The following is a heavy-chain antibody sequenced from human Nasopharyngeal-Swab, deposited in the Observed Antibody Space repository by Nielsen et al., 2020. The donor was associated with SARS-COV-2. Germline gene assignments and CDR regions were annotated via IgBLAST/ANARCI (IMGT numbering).Heavy chain of an antibody. D-gene: IGHD3-10*01. CDR2: ITGIGGNT. CDR3: AKREVSGSWLPRYYYGLGV. Sequence: WMRQPPGKGLEWVSVITGIGGNTYYSDSVKGRFTISRDNSKNTLYLQMNSLRAEDTAVYYCAKREVSGSWLPRYYYGLGVWGQGTTVTVSS. J-gene: IGHJ6*02. V-gene: IGHV3-23*01.